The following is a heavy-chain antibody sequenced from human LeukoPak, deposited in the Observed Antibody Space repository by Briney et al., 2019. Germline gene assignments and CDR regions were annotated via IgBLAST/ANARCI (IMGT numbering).Heavy chain of an antibody. CDR1: GFTFSRYS. CDR3: ARGLITGAGGTYYYYGMDV. Sequence: GGSLRLSCAASGFTFSRYSMHWVRQAPGKGLEYVSSISSSGGCTYYANSVKGRFTISRDNSTNTLYLQMGSLRGEDMAVYYCARGLITGAGGTYYYYGMDVWGQGTTVTVPS. J-gene: IGHJ6*02. CDR2: ISSSGGCT. V-gene: IGHV3-64*01. D-gene: IGHD6-13*01.